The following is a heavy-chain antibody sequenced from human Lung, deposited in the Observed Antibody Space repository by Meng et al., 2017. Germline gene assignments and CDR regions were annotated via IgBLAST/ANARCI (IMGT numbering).Heavy chain of an antibody. V-gene: IGHV1-2*06. D-gene: IGHD2-21*01. CDR3: AKALGWGSSPDY. CDR2: INPNSSGT. Sequence: QVQLVQSGADVKSPGASLKVSCKASGYTFTAYYILWARQAPGQGLEWMGRINPNSSGTNFAQKFQGRVIMNRETSISTAYMELSSLGFDDTAVYYCAKALGWGSSPDYWGQGILVTVSS. CDR1: GYTFTAYY. J-gene: IGHJ4*02.